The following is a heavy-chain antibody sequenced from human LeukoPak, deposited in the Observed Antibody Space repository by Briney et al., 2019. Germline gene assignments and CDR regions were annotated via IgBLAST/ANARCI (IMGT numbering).Heavy chain of an antibody. V-gene: IGHV3-7*01. Sequence: GGSLRLSRAPSGFTFSTYWMSWVRQPPGKGLEWVANIKEDGSEKYYVDSVKGRFTISRDNAKNSLYLQMNSLRAEDTAVYYCAGRIFDIWGEGTMVTVSS. CDR2: IKEDGSEK. CDR3: AGRIFDI. D-gene: IGHD1-26*01. CDR1: GFTFSTYW. J-gene: IGHJ3*02.